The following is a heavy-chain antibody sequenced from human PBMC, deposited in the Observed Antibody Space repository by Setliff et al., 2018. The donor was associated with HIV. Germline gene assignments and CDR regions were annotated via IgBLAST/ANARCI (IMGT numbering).Heavy chain of an antibody. CDR3: ARDGHCSSTSCWGYYYYYGMDV. Sequence: ASVKVSCKASGYTFTSYGISWVRQAPGQRLEWMGWISAYNGNTNYAQKLQGRVTMTTDTSTSTAYMELRSLRSDDTAVYYCARDGHCSSTSCWGYYYYYGMDVWGQGTTVTVSS. CDR1: GYTFTSYG. J-gene: IGHJ6*02. D-gene: IGHD2-2*01. CDR2: ISAYNGNT. V-gene: IGHV1-18*01.